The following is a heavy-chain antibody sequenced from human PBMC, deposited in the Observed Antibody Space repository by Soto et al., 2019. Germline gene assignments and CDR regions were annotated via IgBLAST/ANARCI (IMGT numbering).Heavy chain of an antibody. V-gene: IGHV1-24*01. D-gene: IGHD6-19*01. Sequence: QVQLIQSGAEVKKPGASVKVSCKVSGYTLTELSMHWVRQAPGKGIEWMGGFDPEDGERMYAQKFQGRVSMTEDTSTDTAYMEVRRLRSEDTAVYYCATDLGAVDGLNVWGQGTTVTVSS. CDR3: ATDLGAVDGLNV. CDR1: GYTLTELS. J-gene: IGHJ6*02. CDR2: FDPEDGER.